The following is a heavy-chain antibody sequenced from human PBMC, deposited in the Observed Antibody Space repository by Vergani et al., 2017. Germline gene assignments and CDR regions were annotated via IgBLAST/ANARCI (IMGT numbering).Heavy chain of an antibody. D-gene: IGHD1-26*01. CDR2: INHSGST. J-gene: IGHJ3*02. CDR1: GGSFSGYY. Sequence: QVQLQQWGAGLLKPSETLSLTCAVYGGSFSGYYWSWIRQPPGKGLEWIGDINHSGSTNYNPSLKSRVTISVDTSKNQFSLKLSSVTAADTAVYYCARGLVSGKKSRAFDIWGQGTMVTVSS. V-gene: IGHV4-34*01. CDR3: ARGLVSGKKSRAFDI.